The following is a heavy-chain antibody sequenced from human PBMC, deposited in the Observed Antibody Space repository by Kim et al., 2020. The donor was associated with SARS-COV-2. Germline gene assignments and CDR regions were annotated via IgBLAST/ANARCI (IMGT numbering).Heavy chain of an antibody. V-gene: IGHV3-30*18. J-gene: IGHJ6*02. CDR1: GFTFSSYG. CDR2: ISYDGSNK. Sequence: GGSLRLSCAASGFTFSSYGMHWVRQAPGKGLEWVAVISYDGSNKYYADSVKGRFTISRDNSKNTLYLQMNSLRAEDTAVYYCAKESCSGSYYAWTDYYYGMDVWGQGTTVTVSS. D-gene: IGHD3-10*02. CDR3: AKESCSGSYYAWTDYYYGMDV.